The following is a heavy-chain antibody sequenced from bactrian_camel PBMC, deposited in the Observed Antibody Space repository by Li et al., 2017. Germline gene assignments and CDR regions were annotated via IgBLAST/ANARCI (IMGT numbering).Heavy chain of an antibody. V-gene: IGHV3S40*01. CDR1: GFAFSDYT. J-gene: IGHJ4*01. CDR2: IDSGGGS. D-gene: IGHD3*01. Sequence: DVQLVESGGGLVQPGGSLRVSCVGSGFAFSDYTMRWVRQAAGKGLEYVTAIDSGGGSYYPDSVKGRFTISRDNAKRMAYLQMNSLKSEDTAQYYCSSPGIGHYFGQGTQVTVS.